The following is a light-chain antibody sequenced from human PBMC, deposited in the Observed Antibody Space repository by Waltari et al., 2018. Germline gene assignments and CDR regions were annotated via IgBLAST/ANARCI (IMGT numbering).Light chain of an antibody. Sequence: SPGERGTLSCRASQRLTKNYLAWYQQKPGQAPRLLIYGASSRAPGIPDRFSGSGSGTDFTLTISRLEPEDFAMYYCQQYGSSVMYTFGQGTKVEIK. V-gene: IGKV3-20*01. CDR1: QRLTKNY. CDR3: QQYGSSVMYT. J-gene: IGKJ2*01. CDR2: GAS.